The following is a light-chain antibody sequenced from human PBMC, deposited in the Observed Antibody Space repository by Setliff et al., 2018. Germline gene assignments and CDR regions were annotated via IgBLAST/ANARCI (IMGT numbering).Light chain of an antibody. Sequence: QSALTQPASVSGSPGQSITISCTGTSSDVGNYNLVSWYQQHPGKAPKLMIYAVTKRPSGVSHRFSGSKSGNTASLTISGLEAEDEADYYCCSYTASSTSYVFGTGTKVTVL. CDR3: CSYTASSTSYV. CDR2: AVT. CDR1: SSDVGNYNL. J-gene: IGLJ1*01. V-gene: IGLV2-23*02.